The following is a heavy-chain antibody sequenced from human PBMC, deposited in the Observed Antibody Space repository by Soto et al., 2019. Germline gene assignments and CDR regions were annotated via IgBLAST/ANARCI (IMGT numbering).Heavy chain of an antibody. CDR2: IYHSGST. D-gene: IGHD2-15*01. J-gene: IGHJ5*02. Sequence: TLSLTCAVSGGSISSGGYSWSWIRQPPGKGLEWIGYIYHSGSTYYNPSLKSRVTISVDRSKNQFSLKLSSVTAADTAVYYCARGGVYCSAGSCPYNWFDPWGQGTLVTVSS. V-gene: IGHV4-30-2*01. CDR1: GGSISSGGYS. CDR3: ARGGVYCSAGSCPYNWFDP.